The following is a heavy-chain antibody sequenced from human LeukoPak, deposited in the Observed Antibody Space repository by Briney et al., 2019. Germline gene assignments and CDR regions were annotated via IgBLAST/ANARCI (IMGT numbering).Heavy chain of an antibody. CDR1: GFTFSSYA. J-gene: IGHJ4*02. D-gene: IGHD3-3*01. V-gene: IGHV3-23*01. CDR3: IRVPY. CDR2: ISGNGDIT. Sequence: GGSLRLSCAASGFTFSSYAMSWVRQAPEKGLEWVSAISGNGDITYYADTVKGRFSGSRDNSKNTLYLQLNSLRAEDTAVYYCIRVPYWGQGALVTVSS.